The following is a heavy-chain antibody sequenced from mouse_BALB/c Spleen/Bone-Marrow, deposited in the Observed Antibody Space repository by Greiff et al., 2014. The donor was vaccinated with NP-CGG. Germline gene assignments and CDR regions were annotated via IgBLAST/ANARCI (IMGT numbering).Heavy chain of an antibody. CDR1: GYTFTSYV. CDR2: INPYNDAT. Sequence: VQLKESGPGLVKPGASVKMSCKASGYTFTSYVIHWVKQKPGQGLEWIGYINPYNDATKFNERFKGKATLTSDKSSSTAYMVLSSLTSEDSAVYYCAREGVDYFDYWGQGTTLTVSS. CDR3: AREGVDYFDY. V-gene: IGHV1-14*01. J-gene: IGHJ2*01.